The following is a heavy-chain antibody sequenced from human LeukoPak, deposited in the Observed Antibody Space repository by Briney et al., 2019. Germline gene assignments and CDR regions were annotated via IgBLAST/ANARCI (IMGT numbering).Heavy chain of an antibody. CDR2: LFHTRGA. J-gene: IGHJ4*02. D-gene: IGHD4-11*01. CDR3: ARDQDYSNPLRY. V-gene: IGHV4-34*12. Sequence: SETLSLTCAVYGGSFSGYYWSWSRQPPGKGVEWIGNLFHTRGAWYKSSLKSRVTTSVDTSKNEFSLRLSSVTAADTAVYYCARDQDYSNPLRYWGQGTLVTVSS. CDR1: GGSFSGYY.